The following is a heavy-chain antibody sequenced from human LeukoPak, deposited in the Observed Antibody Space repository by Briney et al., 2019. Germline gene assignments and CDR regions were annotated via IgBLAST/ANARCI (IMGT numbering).Heavy chain of an antibody. CDR3: ARGPYNWNYCRAYYYYYYMDV. D-gene: IGHD1-7*01. CDR1: GGSVSSYY. CDR2: IYTSGST. Sequence: PSETLSLTCTVSGGSVSSYYWSWIRQPAGKGLEWIGRIYTSGSTNYNPSLKSRVTMSVDTSKNQFSLKLSSVTAADTAVYYCARGPYNWNYCRAYYYYYYMDVWGKGTTVTVSS. V-gene: IGHV4-4*07. J-gene: IGHJ6*03.